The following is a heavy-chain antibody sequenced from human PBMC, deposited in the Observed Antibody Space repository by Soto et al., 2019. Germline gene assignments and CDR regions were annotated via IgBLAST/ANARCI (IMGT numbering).Heavy chain of an antibody. CDR3: AKEGEHSSGWANFDY. V-gene: IGHV3-23*01. Sequence: VGSLRLSCAASGFTFSDYAMHWVRQAPGKGLEWVSAISGSGISTYYADSVKGRFTISRDNSKNTLYLQMNSLRAEDTAVYYCAKEGEHSSGWANFDYWGQGALVTVS. CDR2: ISGSGIST. J-gene: IGHJ4*02. D-gene: IGHD6-19*01. CDR1: GFTFSDYA.